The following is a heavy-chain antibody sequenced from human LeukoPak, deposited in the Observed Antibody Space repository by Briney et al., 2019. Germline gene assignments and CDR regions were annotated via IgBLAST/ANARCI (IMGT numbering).Heavy chain of an antibody. CDR1: GYSISSGYY. Sequence: PSETLSLTCTVSGYSISSGYYWGWIRQPPGKGLEWIGSIYHSRSTYYNPSLKSRVTISVDTSKNQFSLKLSSVTAADTAVYYCARMGDKYYYGSGSYRVFDYWGQGTLVTVSS. CDR3: ARMGDKYYYGSGSYRVFDY. D-gene: IGHD3-10*01. V-gene: IGHV4-38-2*02. CDR2: IYHSRST. J-gene: IGHJ4*02.